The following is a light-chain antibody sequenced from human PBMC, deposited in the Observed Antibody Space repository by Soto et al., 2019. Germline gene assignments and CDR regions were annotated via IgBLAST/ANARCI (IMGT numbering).Light chain of an antibody. V-gene: IGKV1-9*01. CDR3: QQLNSSPLT. J-gene: IGKJ4*01. CDR2: AAS. CDR1: QGISSY. Sequence: DIQVTQSPSFLSPSVGDRVTITCRASQGISSYLAWYQQKPGKAHKLLIYAASTLQSGVPSRFSGSGSGTEVTLTISSLQPEDFATYYCQQLNSSPLTFGGGTKVDIK.